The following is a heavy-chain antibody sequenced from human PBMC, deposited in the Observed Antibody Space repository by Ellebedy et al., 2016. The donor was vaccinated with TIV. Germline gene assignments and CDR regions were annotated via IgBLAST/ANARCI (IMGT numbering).Heavy chain of an antibody. CDR2: ISYDGSNK. CDR3: AIEGDSRSYGDY. CDR1: GFPFNSYA. V-gene: IGHV3-30*01. Sequence: GESLKISCAAPGFPFNSYALHWVRQAPGKGLEWVAVISYDGSNKYYADSVKGRFTLSRDNSKNTLYLQMNSLRAEDTAVYYCAIEGDSRSYGDYWGQGTLVIVSS. J-gene: IGHJ4*02. D-gene: IGHD1-26*01.